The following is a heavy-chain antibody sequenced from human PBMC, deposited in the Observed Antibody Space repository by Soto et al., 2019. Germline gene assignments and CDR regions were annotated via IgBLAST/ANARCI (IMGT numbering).Heavy chain of an antibody. CDR1: GITFNNYA. J-gene: IGHJ4*02. V-gene: IGHV3-23*01. CDR3: AKEYGGGTSTITSYFDY. Sequence: PGGSLRLSCTASGITFNNYALSWVRQAPGKGLEWVSGISASGANTFYADSVKGRFTISRDNSKNTLSLQVNSLRADDTAVYYCAKEYGGGTSTITSYFDYWGRGTLVTVSS. D-gene: IGHD5-12*01. CDR2: ISASGANT.